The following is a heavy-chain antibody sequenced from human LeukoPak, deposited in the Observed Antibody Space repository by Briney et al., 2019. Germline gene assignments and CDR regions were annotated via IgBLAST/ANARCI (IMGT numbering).Heavy chain of an antibody. V-gene: IGHV1-2*02. D-gene: IGHD6-13*01. J-gene: IGHJ4*02. CDR3: ARYEQQLETLDY. CDR2: INPNSGGT. CDR1: GYTFTDYY. Sequence: GASVKVPCKASGYTFTDYYMHWVRQAPGQGLVWMGWINPNSGGTNYAQKFQGRVTMTRDTSISTAYMELSRLRSDDTAVYYCARYEQQLETLDYWGQGTLVTVSS.